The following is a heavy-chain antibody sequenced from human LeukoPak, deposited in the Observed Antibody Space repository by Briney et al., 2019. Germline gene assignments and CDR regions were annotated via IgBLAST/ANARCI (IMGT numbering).Heavy chain of an antibody. J-gene: IGHJ6*02. V-gene: IGHV3-74*01. CDR1: GFTFGNYL. Sequence: GGSLRLSCAASGFTFGNYLMHWVRQAPGKGLVWVSRINVDGSSTSYADSVKGRFTISRDNARNTVYLQMNSLRAEDTAVYYCARGNYGLDVWGHGTRSPSP. CDR3: ARGNYGLDV. CDR2: INVDGSST.